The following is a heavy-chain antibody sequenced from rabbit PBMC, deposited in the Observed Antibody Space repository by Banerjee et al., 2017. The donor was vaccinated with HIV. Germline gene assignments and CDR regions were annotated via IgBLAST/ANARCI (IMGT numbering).Heavy chain of an antibody. Sequence: QEQLVESGGGLVKPGGTLTLTCTASGIDFSSSYYMCWVRQAPGKGLEWIACIATGSGSTYYASWAKGRFTISKTSSTTVTLQMPSLTAADTATYFCARNGRASISSGMSLWGPGTLVTVS. CDR1: GIDFSSSYY. V-gene: IGHV1S45*01. D-gene: IGHD1-1*01. J-gene: IGHJ4*01. CDR2: IATGSGST. CDR3: ARNGRASISSGMSL.